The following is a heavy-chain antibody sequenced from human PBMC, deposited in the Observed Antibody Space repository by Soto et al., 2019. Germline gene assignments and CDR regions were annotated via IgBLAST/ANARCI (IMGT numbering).Heavy chain of an antibody. J-gene: IGHJ4*02. Sequence: SETLSLTCTVSGGSISSGGYYWSWIRQHPGKGLEWIGYVYYSGSTYYNPSLKSRVTISVDTSKNQFSLKLSSVTAADTAVYYCARFLGSSFDYWGQGTLVTVSS. CDR2: VYYSGST. V-gene: IGHV4-31*03. CDR1: GGSISSGGYY. CDR3: ARFLGSSFDY.